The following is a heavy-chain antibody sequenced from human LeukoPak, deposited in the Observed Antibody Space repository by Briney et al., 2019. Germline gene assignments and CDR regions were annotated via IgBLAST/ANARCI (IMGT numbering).Heavy chain of an antibody. CDR3: ARSGSYFDY. V-gene: IGHV3-7*01. J-gene: IGHJ4*02. D-gene: IGHD2-15*01. Sequence: PGGPLTLSCTPSSFTLKPYAVNWLRQAPGKGVEGVANIKQDGSEIHYVDSVKGRFNISRDNAKNSLYLQMDTLRAEDTAVDFCARSGSYFDYWGQGTLVTVSS. CDR1: SFTLKPYA. CDR2: IKQDGSEI.